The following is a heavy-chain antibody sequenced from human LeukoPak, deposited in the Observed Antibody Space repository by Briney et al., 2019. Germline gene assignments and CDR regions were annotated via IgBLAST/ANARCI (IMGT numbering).Heavy chain of an antibody. CDR2: INHSGST. Sequence: SETLSLTCAVYGGSFSGYYWSWIRQPPGKGLEWIGEINHSGSTNYNPSLKSRVTISVDTSKNQFSLKLGSVTAADTAVYYCARAGSRIRYFDWLLSLNWFDPWGQGTLVTVSS. CDR3: ARAGSRIRYFDWLLSLNWFDP. J-gene: IGHJ5*02. CDR1: GGSFSGYY. V-gene: IGHV4-34*01. D-gene: IGHD3-9*01.